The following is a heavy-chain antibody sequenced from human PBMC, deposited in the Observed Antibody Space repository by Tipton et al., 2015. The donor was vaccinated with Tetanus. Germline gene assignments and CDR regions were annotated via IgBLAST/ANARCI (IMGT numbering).Heavy chain of an antibody. CDR1: GFSFTNYA. D-gene: IGHD5-12*01. CDR2: ISASGGGT. CDR3: ARGPRLLLYYFDS. V-gene: IGHV3-23*01. J-gene: IGHJ4*02. Sequence: SLRLSCAASGFSFTNYAMSWVRQAPGKGLEWVSGISASGGGTYYADSVKGRFTISRDNSKNTLYLQMNSLRAEDTAVYYCARGPRLLLYYFDSWGQGTLVTVSS.